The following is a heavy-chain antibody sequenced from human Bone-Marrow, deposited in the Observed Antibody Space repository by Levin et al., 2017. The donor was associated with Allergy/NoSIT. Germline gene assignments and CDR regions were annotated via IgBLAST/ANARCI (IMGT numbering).Heavy chain of an antibody. D-gene: IGHD6-19*01. J-gene: IGHJ4*02. CDR3: AKLLPWLVLTAPFDY. Sequence: GGSLRLSCAVSGFTFSNYGMHWVRQAPGKGLEWVALISYDGSDKDYADSVKGRFTISRDSSKNTLYLQMNSLRAEDTAVYYCAKLLPWLVLTAPFDYWGQGTLVTDSS. V-gene: IGHV3-30*18. CDR2: ISYDGSDK. CDR1: GFTFSNYG.